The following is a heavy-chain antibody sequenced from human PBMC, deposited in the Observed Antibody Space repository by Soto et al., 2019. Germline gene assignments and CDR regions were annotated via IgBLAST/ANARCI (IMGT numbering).Heavy chain of an antibody. CDR1: GYTFTSYG. J-gene: IGHJ6*02. D-gene: IGHD3-3*01. V-gene: IGHV1-18*01. CDR2: ISAYNGNT. CDR3: ARDQYDFWSGYPLFRYYYYYYGMDV. Sequence: VASVKVSCKASGYTFTSYGISWVRQAPGQGLEWMGWISAYNGNTNYAQKLQGRVTMTTDTSTSTAYMELRSLRSDDTAVYYCARDQYDFWSGYPLFRYYYYYYGMDVWGQGTTVTVSS.